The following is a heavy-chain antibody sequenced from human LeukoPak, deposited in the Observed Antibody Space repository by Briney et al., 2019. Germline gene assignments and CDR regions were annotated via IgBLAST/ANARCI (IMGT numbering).Heavy chain of an antibody. CDR2: ISAYNGNT. Sequence: WASVKVSCKASGYTFTSYAMNWVRQAPGQGLEWMGWISAYNGNTNYAQKLQGRVTMTTDTSTSTAHMELRSLRSDDTAVYYCARDDYYDSSGYVRWGQGTLVTVSS. D-gene: IGHD3-22*01. CDR1: GYTFTSYA. J-gene: IGHJ4*02. CDR3: ARDDYYDSSGYVR. V-gene: IGHV1-18*01.